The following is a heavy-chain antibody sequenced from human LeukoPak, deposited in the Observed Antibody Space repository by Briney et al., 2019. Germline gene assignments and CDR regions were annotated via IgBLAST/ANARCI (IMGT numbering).Heavy chain of an antibody. CDR1: GGSISSGSYY. D-gene: IGHD2-2*01. CDR2: FYTSGST. J-gene: IGHJ6*03. V-gene: IGHV4-61*02. Sequence: SETLSLTCTVSGGSISSGSYYWSWIRQPAGKALEWIGRFYTSGSTHYNPSLKSRVTISVDTSKNQFSLKLSSVTAADTAVYYCARTSLYYMDVWGKGTTVTVSS. CDR3: ARTSLYYMDV.